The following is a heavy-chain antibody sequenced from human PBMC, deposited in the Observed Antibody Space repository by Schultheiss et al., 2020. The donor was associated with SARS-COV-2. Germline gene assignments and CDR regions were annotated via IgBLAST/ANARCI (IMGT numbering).Heavy chain of an antibody. CDR2: INHSGST. J-gene: IGHJ6*02. Sequence: SETLSLTCAVSGGSISSSNWWSWVRQPPGKGLEWIGEINHSGSTNYNPSLKSRVTISVDTSKNQFSLKLSSVTAADTAVYYCARDRYYDFWSGYYSDYYYGMDVWGQGTTVTVSS. CDR1: GGSISSSNW. D-gene: IGHD3-3*01. CDR3: ARDRYYDFWSGYYSDYYYGMDV. V-gene: IGHV4-4*02.